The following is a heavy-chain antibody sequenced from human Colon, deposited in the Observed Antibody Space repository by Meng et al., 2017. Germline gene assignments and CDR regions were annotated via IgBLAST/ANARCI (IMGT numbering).Heavy chain of an antibody. CDR1: GDSVTSGSYH. D-gene: IGHD5-18*01. Sequence: QVQLQESGPGLVKPSQTLSLACTVSGDSVTSGSYHWSWIRQPPGKGLEWIGYIHHSGITYYNPSLRSRLIISIDTSKRQLSLTLNSVTAADTALYYCATIQSSPHFFDYWGQETLVTVSS. CDR3: ATIQSSPHFFDY. V-gene: IGHV4-30-4*01. CDR2: IHHSGIT. J-gene: IGHJ4*02.